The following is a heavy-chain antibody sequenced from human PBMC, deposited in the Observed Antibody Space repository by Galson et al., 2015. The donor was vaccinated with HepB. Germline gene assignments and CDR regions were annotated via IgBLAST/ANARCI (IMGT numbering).Heavy chain of an antibody. CDR3: AKVFPEKTDGWYRQALYYFDS. V-gene: IGHV3-23*01. CDR1: GFTFSSYA. CDR2: ITPSGDNT. Sequence: SLRLSCAASGFTFSSYAMTWVRQAPGKGPEWVSAITPSGDNTYSADSLKGRFTISRDNSKNTVFLQMNSLRADDTAIYFCAKVFPEKTDGWYRQALYYFDSWGHGTRVTVSS. J-gene: IGHJ4*01. D-gene: IGHD6-19*01.